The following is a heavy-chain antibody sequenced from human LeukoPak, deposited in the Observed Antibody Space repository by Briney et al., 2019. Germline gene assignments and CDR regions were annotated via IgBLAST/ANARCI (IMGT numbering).Heavy chain of an antibody. Sequence: SETLSLTCTVSGVSISSTTYYWGWIRQPPGKGLEWIGTIYYSGTTRYNPSLKSRVTISVDTSKNQFSLKLSSVTAADTAVYYCARGVSTDVWGKGTTVTVSS. CDR2: IYYSGTT. CDR1: GVSISSTTYY. J-gene: IGHJ6*04. CDR3: ARGVSTDV. V-gene: IGHV4-39*07.